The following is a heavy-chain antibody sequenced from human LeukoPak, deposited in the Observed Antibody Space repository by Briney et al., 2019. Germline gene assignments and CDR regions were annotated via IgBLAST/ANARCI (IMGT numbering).Heavy chain of an antibody. Sequence: PSETLSLTCTVSGGSISNYYWSWIRQPPGKGLEWIGYISYSGSTNYNPSLRSRVTISVDTSKDQFSLKLKSVTTADTAVYYCATGAVAGSFDIWGQGTMLIVTS. CDR3: ATGAVAGSFDI. D-gene: IGHD6-19*01. V-gene: IGHV4-59*01. J-gene: IGHJ3*02. CDR2: ISYSGST. CDR1: GGSISNYY.